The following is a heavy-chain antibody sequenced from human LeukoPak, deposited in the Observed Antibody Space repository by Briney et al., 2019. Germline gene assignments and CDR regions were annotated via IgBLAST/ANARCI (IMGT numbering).Heavy chain of an antibody. D-gene: IGHD2-15*01. CDR2: IWYDGNTK. V-gene: IGHV3-33*06. CDR1: EFTFSSYG. Sequence: PGRSLRLSCAASEFTFSSYGMHWVRQAPGKGMEWVAFIWYDGNTKYYADSVEGRFTISRDNSKNKQYLQMNSLRAEDTAVYYCAKDPCSGGSCYSYYYYYYMDVWGKGTTVTVSS. J-gene: IGHJ6*03. CDR3: AKDPCSGGSCYSYYYYYYMDV.